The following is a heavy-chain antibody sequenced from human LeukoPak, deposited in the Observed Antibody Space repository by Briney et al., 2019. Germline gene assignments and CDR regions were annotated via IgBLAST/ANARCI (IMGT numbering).Heavy chain of an antibody. Sequence: SETLSLTCTVSGGSISSYYWSWIRQPPGKGLEWIGYIYYSGSTNYNPSLKSRVTKSVDTSKNQFSLKLSSVTVADTAVYYCARHQGVVDLWGRGSLVTVSS. CDR1: GGSISSYY. CDR3: ARHQGVVDL. CDR2: IYYSGST. D-gene: IGHD3-3*01. J-gene: IGHJ2*01. V-gene: IGHV4-59*08.